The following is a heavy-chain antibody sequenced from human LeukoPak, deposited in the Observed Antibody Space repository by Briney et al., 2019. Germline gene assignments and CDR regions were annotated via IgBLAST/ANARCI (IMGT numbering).Heavy chain of an antibody. J-gene: IGHJ3*02. Sequence: GESLKISCKGSGYSFTSYWIGWVRRMPGKGLEWMGIIYPGDSDTRYSPSFQGQVTISADKSISTAYLQWSSLKASDTAMYYCARPTRDGYNGGAFDIWGQGTMVTVSS. CDR3: ARPTRDGYNGGAFDI. CDR1: GYSFTSYW. V-gene: IGHV5-51*01. CDR2: IYPGDSDT. D-gene: IGHD5-24*01.